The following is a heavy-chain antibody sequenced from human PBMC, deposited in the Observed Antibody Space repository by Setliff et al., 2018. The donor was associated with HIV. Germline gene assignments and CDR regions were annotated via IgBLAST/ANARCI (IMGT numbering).Heavy chain of an antibody. V-gene: IGHV1-8*02. CDR2: MNPKSGNT. D-gene: IGHD2-15*01. Sequence: ASVKVSCKASGYNFTDYDINWVRQATGQGLEWMGWMNPKSGNTGYAQKFQGRVTMTSNTFIGTAYMELSSLTSEDTAVYYCARGHLDYNYWEDIVGHWFDPWGQGTLVTVSS. CDR1: GYNFTDYD. J-gene: IGHJ5*02. CDR3: ARGHLDYNYWEDIVGHWFDP.